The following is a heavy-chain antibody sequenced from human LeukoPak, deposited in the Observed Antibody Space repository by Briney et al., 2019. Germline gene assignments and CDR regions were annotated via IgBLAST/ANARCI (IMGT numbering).Heavy chain of an antibody. CDR2: IYYSGST. CDR3: ARRVAGYYFDY. CDR1: GGSISSYY. Sequence: SETLSLTCTVSGGSISSYYWSWIRQPPGKGLEWIGYIYYSGSTNYNPSLKSRATISVDTSKNQFSLKLSSVTAADTAVYYCARRVAGYYFDYWGQGTLVTVSS. J-gene: IGHJ4*02. V-gene: IGHV4-59*08. D-gene: IGHD3-9*01.